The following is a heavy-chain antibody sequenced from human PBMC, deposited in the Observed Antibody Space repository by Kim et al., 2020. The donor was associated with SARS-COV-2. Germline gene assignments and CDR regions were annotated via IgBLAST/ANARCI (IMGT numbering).Heavy chain of an antibody. D-gene: IGHD3-10*01. CDR1: GVSFDSSA. J-gene: IGHJ6*02. V-gene: IGHV3-30-3*01. CDR2: ISFDGRNK. Sequence: GGSLRLSCAASGVSFDSSAMNWVRQAPGKGLEWVAVISFDGRNKAYADSVEGRFTISRDNSKSTLHLQMNSLRVEDTAVYYCARGNYYESVSLSEYYNGMDVWGQGTTVTVSS. CDR3: ARGNYYESVSLSEYYNGMDV.